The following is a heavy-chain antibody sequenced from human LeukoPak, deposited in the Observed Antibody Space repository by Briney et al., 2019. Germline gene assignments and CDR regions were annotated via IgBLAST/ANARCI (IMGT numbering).Heavy chain of an antibody. V-gene: IGHV3-15*01. CDR2: IKSKSDGGRT. CDR3: TTPSPDYGLLTGPDY. J-gene: IGHJ4*02. Sequence: GGSLRLSCAASGFTFSHAYMSWVRQAPGKGLEWVGRIKSKSDGGRTDYAAPVKGRFTISRDDSKNTLNVQMNSLETEDTAVYYCTTPSPDYGLLTGPDYWGQGTLVTVSS. CDR1: GFTFSHAY. D-gene: IGHD3-9*01.